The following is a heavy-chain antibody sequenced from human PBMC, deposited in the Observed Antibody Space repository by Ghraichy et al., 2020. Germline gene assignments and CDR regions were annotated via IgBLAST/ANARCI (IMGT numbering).Heavy chain of an antibody. J-gene: IGHJ6*02. Sequence: GESLNISCAASGFTFSSYSINWVRQAPGKGLEWVSYISSSSSTIYYADSVKGRFTISRDNAKNSLYLQMNSLRDEETAVYYCAGGRQQWLYYYGMDVWGQGTTVTVSS. CDR1: GFTFSSYS. V-gene: IGHV3-48*02. D-gene: IGHD6-19*01. CDR2: ISSSSSTI. CDR3: AGGRQQWLYYYGMDV.